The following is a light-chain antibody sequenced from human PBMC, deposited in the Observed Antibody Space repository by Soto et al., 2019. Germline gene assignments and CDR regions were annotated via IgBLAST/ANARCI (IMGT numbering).Light chain of an antibody. J-gene: IGKJ4*01. CDR1: QGISSW. CDR3: QQDNSFPLT. CDR2: AAS. V-gene: IGKV1-12*01. Sequence: IQLPQDTYSPSASVGDRVTITCRASQGISSWLAWYQQKPGKAPNLLIYAASSLHSGVPSRFSGSGSGTDFTLTISSLQPEDFATYYCQQDNSFPLTFGGGTKVDI.